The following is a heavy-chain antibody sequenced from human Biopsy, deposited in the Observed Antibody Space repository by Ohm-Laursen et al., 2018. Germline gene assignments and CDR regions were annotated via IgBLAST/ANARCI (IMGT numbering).Heavy chain of an antibody. Sequence: SLRLSCSASGLTFSRYSMHWVRQAPGRGLEWVSSISSSSNFIYYGDSVKGRFTISRDNAKNSLYLQMNSLRAEDTAVYYCARVLLPAAAVHYGMDVWGKGTTVTVSS. D-gene: IGHD2-2*01. V-gene: IGHV3-21*01. CDR2: ISSSSNFI. CDR3: ARVLLPAAAVHYGMDV. CDR1: GLTFSRYS. J-gene: IGHJ6*04.